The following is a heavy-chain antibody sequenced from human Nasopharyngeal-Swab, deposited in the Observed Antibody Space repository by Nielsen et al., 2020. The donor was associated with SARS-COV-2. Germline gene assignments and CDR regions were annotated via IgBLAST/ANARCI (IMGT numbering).Heavy chain of an antibody. D-gene: IGHD3-3*01. V-gene: IGHV4-31*03. Sequence: SETLSLTCTVSGGSISSGGYYWSWIRQHPGKGLEWIGYIYYSGSTYYNPSLKSRVTISVDTSKNQFSLKLSSVTAADTAVYYCARELPSITIFGVVTRYFDYWGQGTLVTVSS. J-gene: IGHJ4*02. CDR2: IYYSGST. CDR3: ARELPSITIFGVVTRYFDY. CDR1: GGSISSGGYY.